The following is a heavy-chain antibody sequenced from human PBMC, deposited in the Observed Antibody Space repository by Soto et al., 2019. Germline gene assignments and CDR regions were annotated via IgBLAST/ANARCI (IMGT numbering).Heavy chain of an antibody. V-gene: IGHV5-51*01. D-gene: IGHD6-13*01. CDR1: GYSFTSYW. Sequence: PGESLKISCKGSGYSFTSYWIGWVRQMPGKGLEWMGIIYPGDSDTRYSPSFQGQVTISADKSISTAYLQWSSLKASDTAMYYCARLGIAAAGTTGRQFDYWGQGTLVTVSS. J-gene: IGHJ4*02. CDR3: ARLGIAAAGTTGRQFDY. CDR2: IYPGDSDT.